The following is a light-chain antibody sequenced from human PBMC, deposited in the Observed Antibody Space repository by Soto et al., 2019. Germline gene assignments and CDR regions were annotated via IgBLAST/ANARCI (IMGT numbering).Light chain of an antibody. J-gene: IGKJ3*01. CDR2: AAS. Sequence: DIQMTQSPSSLSASVGDRVTIPCRASQGIRNFLAWYQQKPGKVPKLLIYAASTLQSGVPSRFSGSGSGTDFTLTISSLQPEDVATYYCHTYNSAPFTFGPGTKVDIK. CDR3: HTYNSAPFT. CDR1: QGIRNF. V-gene: IGKV1-27*01.